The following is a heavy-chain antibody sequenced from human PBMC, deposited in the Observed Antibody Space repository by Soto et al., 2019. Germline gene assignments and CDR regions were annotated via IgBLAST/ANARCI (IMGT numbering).Heavy chain of an antibody. Sequence: QVQLQESGPGLVKPSQTLSLTCTVSGGSISSGGYYWSWIRQHPGKGLEWIGYIYYSGSTYYNPSLKSRVTISVDTSKNQFSLKLSSVTAADTAVYYCARNGRRVNYYGSGSFDYWGQGTLVTVSS. D-gene: IGHD3-10*01. V-gene: IGHV4-31*03. CDR3: ARNGRRVNYYGSGSFDY. J-gene: IGHJ4*02. CDR2: IYYSGST. CDR1: GGSISSGGYY.